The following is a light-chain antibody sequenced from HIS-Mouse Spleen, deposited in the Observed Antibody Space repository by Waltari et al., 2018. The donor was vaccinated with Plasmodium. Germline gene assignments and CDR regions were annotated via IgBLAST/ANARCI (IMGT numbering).Light chain of an antibody. J-gene: IGLJ2*01. CDR3: QSADSSGTYRV. Sequence: SSELTQDPAVSVALGQTVRITCQGDSLRSYYASWYQQKPGQAPVLVIYKDSERPSGIPERFSGASSGKTVTLTISGVQAEDEADYYCQSADSSGTYRVFGGGTKLTVL. CDR1: SLRSYY. V-gene: IGLV3-25*03. CDR2: KDS.